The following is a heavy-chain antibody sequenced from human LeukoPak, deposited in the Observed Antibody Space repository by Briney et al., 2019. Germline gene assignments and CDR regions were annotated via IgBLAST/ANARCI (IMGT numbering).Heavy chain of an antibody. D-gene: IGHD2-8*01. J-gene: IGHJ3*02. CDR3: ARDQLMVYARPSSLDAFDI. CDR2: VIPIFGTA. Sequence: SVKVSCKASGGTFSSYAISWVRQAPGQGLECMGGVIPIFGTANYAQKFQGRVTITADKSTSTAYMELSSLRSEDTAVYYCARDQLMVYARPSSLDAFDIWGQGTMVTVSS. V-gene: IGHV1-69*06. CDR1: GGTFSSYA.